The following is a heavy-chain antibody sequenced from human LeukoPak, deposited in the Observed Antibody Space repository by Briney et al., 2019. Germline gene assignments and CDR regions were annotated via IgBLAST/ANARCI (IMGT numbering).Heavy chain of an antibody. V-gene: IGHV3-20*04. CDR1: GFTFDDYG. CDR2: INWNGGST. CDR3: AKDPGDFWSGYYTGHDY. J-gene: IGHJ4*02. D-gene: IGHD3-3*01. Sequence: GGSLRLSCAASGFTFDDYGMSWVRQAPGKGLEWVSGINWNGGSTGYADSVKGRFTISRDNSKNTLYLQMNSLRAEDTAVYYCAKDPGDFWSGYYTGHDYWGQGTLVTVSS.